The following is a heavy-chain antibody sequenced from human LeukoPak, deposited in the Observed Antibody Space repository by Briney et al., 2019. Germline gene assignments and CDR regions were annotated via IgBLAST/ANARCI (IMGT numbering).Heavy chain of an antibody. CDR1: GFTLSSYA. V-gene: IGHV3-69-1*01. D-gene: IGHD3-10*01. Sequence: PGGSLRLSCAASGFTLSSYAMSWVRQAPGKGLEWVSAISVSGNTYHADSVKGRFTISRDNAKNSLYLQMNSLRAEDTAVYYCARTMVRGVPSDYWGQGTLVTVSS. CDR3: ARTMVRGVPSDY. CDR2: ISVSGNT. J-gene: IGHJ4*02.